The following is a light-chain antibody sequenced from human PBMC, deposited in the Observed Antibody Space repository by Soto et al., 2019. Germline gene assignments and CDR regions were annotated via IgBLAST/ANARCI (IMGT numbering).Light chain of an antibody. CDR1: SSDVGGYNY. J-gene: IGLJ3*02. Sequence: QSALTQPPSASGSPGQSVTISCTGTSSDVGGYNYVSWYQQHPGKAPKLMIYEVSKRPSGVPDRFSGSKSGNTASLTVSGLQAEDEADYYCSSYAGSYILGVFGGGTQLTVL. V-gene: IGLV2-8*01. CDR3: SSYAGSYILGV. CDR2: EVS.